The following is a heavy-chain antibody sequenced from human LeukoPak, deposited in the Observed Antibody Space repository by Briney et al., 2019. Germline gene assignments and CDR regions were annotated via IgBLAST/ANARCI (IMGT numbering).Heavy chain of an antibody. CDR1: GYTFTSYD. D-gene: IGHD3-9*01. Sequence: ASVKVSCKASGYTFTSYDINWVRQATGQGLEWMGRMNPNSGNTGYAQKFQGRVTMTRNTSISTAYMELSSLRSEDTAVYYCARGGYDILTGYYYFDYWGQGTLVTVSS. CDR2: MNPNSGNT. CDR3: ARGGYDILTGYYYFDY. V-gene: IGHV1-8*01. J-gene: IGHJ4*02.